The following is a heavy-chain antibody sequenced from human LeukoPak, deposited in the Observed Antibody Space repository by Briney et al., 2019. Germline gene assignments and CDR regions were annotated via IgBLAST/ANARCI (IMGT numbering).Heavy chain of an antibody. Sequence: GSSVKVSCKASGGTFSSYAISWVRQAPGQGLEWMGGIIHIFGTANYAQKFQGRVTITADESTSTAYMVLSSLRSEETAVYYCARVAGKILWFGELDAFDIWGQGTMVTVSS. D-gene: IGHD3-10*01. V-gene: IGHV1-69*01. J-gene: IGHJ3*02. CDR1: GGTFSSYA. CDR3: ARVAGKILWFGELDAFDI. CDR2: IIHIFGTA.